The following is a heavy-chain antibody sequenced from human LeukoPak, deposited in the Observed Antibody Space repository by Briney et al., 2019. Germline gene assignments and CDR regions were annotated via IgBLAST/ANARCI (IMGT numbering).Heavy chain of an antibody. CDR3: AREGTAMGT. V-gene: IGHV4-59*01. CDR2: IYYSGST. Sequence: SETLSLTCTVSGGSISSYYWSWIRQPPGKGLEWIGYIYYSGSTNYNPSLKSRVTISVDTSKNQFSLKLSSVTAADTAVYYCAREGTAMGTWGQGTLVTVSS. CDR1: GGSISSYY. D-gene: IGHD5-18*01. J-gene: IGHJ4*02.